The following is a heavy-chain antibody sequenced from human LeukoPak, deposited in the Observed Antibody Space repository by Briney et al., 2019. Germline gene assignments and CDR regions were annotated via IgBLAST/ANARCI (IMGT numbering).Heavy chain of an antibody. V-gene: IGHV3-74*01. CDR2: ITTDGSGT. CDR3: ARGAIVGANFDY. CDR1: GFTFGRYW. D-gene: IGHD1-26*01. Sequence: PGGSLRLSCADSGFTFGRYWMHWVRQAPGKGLVWVSHITTDGSGTSYADSVKGRFTISRDNAKNTLYLQMNSLGAEDTAVYYCARGAIVGANFDYWGQGTLVTVSS. J-gene: IGHJ4*02.